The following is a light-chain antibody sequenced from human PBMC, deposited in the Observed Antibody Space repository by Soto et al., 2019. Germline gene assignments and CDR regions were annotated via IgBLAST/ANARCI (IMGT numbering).Light chain of an antibody. V-gene: IGKV1-8*01. J-gene: IGKJ1*01. CDR2: AAS. CDR1: QGISSY. Sequence: IQMTQSPSTLSASVGDRVTITCRASQGISSYLAWYQKKPGKAPKLMXYAASTLQSGVPSRFSGSGSGTDFTLTISCLQSEDFATYYCQQYYSYPPWTFGQGTKVEIK. CDR3: QQYYSYPPWT.